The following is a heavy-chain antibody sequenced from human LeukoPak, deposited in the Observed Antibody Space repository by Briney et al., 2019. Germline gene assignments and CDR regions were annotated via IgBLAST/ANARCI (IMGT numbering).Heavy chain of an antibody. CDR1: GGSISIYY. V-gene: IGHV4-4*07. CDR2: IYTSGST. D-gene: IGHD2/OR15-2a*01. J-gene: IGHJ3*02. CDR3: ARVSLSDAFDI. Sequence: ASETLSLTCTVSGGSISIYYWSGLPQPAGEGVECIGRIYTSGSTNYNPSLKSRVTMSVDTSKNQFSLKLSSVTAADTAVYYCARVSLSDAFDIWGQGTMVTVSS.